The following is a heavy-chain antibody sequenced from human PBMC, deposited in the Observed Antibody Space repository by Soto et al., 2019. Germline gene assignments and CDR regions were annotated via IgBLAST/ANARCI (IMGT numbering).Heavy chain of an antibody. CDR2: ISAYNGNT. V-gene: IGHV1-18*01. CDR1: GYTFTSYG. J-gene: IGHJ4*02. Sequence: ASVKVSCKASGYTFTSYGISWVRQAPGQGLEWMGWISAYNGNTNYAQKLQGRVTMTTDTSTSTAYMELRSLRSDDTAVYYCARDQDDYGPFYPDYWGQGTLVTVSS. CDR3: ARDQDDYGPFYPDY. D-gene: IGHD4-17*01.